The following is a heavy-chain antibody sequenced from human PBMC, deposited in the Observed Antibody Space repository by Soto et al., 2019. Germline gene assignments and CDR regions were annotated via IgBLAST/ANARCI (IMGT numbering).Heavy chain of an antibody. V-gene: IGHV3-23*01. D-gene: IGHD3-3*01. CDR2: ISGGGGST. CDR1: GFAFSSYA. Sequence: GWSLRLSCAASGFAFSSYAMSWVRQAPGKGLEWVSAISGGGGSTYYADSVKGRFTISRDNSKNTLYLQMNSLRAEDTAVYYCEKADNFWSGYYIGGRGMDVWGQGSTVTVPS. J-gene: IGHJ6*02. CDR3: EKADNFWSGYYIGGRGMDV.